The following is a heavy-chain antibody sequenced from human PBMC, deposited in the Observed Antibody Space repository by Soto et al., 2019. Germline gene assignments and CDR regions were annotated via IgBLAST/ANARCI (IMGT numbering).Heavy chain of an antibody. J-gene: IGHJ4*02. CDR1: GGSISSYY. CDR2: IYYGGNT. V-gene: IGHV4-59*01. Sequence: QVQLQESGPGLVRPSQTLSLTCTVSGGSISSYYWSWIRQPPGKGLEWIGYIYYGGNTNYNPSLKSRVTISVDTSKNQFSLRLSSVTAADTAVYYCARSGYGGSAWYDTDYWGQGTLVTVSS. CDR3: ARSGYGGSAWYDTDY. D-gene: IGHD6-19*01.